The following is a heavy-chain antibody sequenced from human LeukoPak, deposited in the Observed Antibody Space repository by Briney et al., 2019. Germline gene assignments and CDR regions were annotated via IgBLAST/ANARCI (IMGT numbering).Heavy chain of an antibody. J-gene: IGHJ4*02. CDR2: INPNSGGT. CDR3: ARATYYYGSGSYSPLDY. Sequence: GASVKVSCKASGYTFTGYYMHWVRQAPGQGLEWMGWINPNSGGTHYAQKFQGRVTMTRDTSISTAYMELSRLRSDDTAVYYCARATYYYGSGSYSPLDYWGQGTLVAVSS. V-gene: IGHV1-2*02. D-gene: IGHD3-10*01. CDR1: GYTFTGYY.